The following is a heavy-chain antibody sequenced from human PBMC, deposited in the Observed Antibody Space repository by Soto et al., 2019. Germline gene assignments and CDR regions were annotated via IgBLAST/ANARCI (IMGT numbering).Heavy chain of an antibody. CDR3: ARDYYDSIGYYYYDY. CDR2: IYSGGST. V-gene: IGHV3-53*01. J-gene: IGHJ4*02. Sequence: EVQLVESGGGLIQPGGSLRLSCAASGFTVSSNYRSWVRQAPGKGLEWVSVIYSGGSTYYADSVKGRFTISRDNSKNTLYLQMNSLRAEDTAVYYCARDYYDSIGYYYYDYWGQGTLVTVSS. CDR1: GFTVSSNY. D-gene: IGHD3-22*01.